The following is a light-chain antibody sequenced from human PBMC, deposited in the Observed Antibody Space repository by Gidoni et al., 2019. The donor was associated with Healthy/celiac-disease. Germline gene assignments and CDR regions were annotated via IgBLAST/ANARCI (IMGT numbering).Light chain of an antibody. V-gene: IGKV1-8*01. Sequence: AIRLMPSPSSFSASTGDRVTITCRASQGISSYLAWYQQKPGKAPKLLIYAASTLQSGVPSRFSGSGSGTDFTLTISCLQSEDFATYYCQQYCSYPLTFGGGTKVEIK. CDR2: AAS. CDR3: QQYCSYPLT. J-gene: IGKJ4*01. CDR1: QGISSY.